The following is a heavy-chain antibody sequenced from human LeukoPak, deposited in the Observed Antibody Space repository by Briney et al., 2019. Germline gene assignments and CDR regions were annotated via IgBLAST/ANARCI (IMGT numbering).Heavy chain of an antibody. CDR2: MNPNNGDS. CDR3: ARTTSFTASGYDY. CDR1: GYTFTNYH. D-gene: IGHD6-25*01. J-gene: IGHJ4*02. V-gene: IGHV1-8*03. Sequence: ASVKVSCKASGYTFTNYHINWVRQATGQGLEWMGWMNPNNGDSGYAQKFQGRVTITRDTSISTSYMELRSLRSDDTAVYFCARTTSFTASGYDYWGQGTVVTVSS.